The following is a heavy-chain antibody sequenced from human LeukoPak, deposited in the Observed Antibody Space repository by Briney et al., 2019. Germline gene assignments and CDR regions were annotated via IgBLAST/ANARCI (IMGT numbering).Heavy chain of an antibody. CDR3: ASGSGYYFDY. J-gene: IGHJ4*02. CDR1: GYTFTSYG. V-gene: IGHV1-18*01. Sequence: ASVKVSCKASGYTFTSYGISCVRHAPGQGVEWMGWICAYNGNTNYAQKLQGKVTMTTDTSTSTAYIELRSLRSDDTAVYYCASGSGYYFDYWGQGTLVTVSS. D-gene: IGHD3-22*01. CDR2: ICAYNGNT.